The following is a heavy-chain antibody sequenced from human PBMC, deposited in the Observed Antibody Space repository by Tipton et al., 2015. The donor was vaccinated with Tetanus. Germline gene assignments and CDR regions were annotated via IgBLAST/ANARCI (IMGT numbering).Heavy chain of an antibody. CDR2: INQRGT. D-gene: IGHD6-6*01. CDR1: GGSSSSFY. Sequence: TLSLTCEVSGGSSSSFYWSWIRQPPGGGLEWIGEINQRGTTYNPSLNRRATISVDSSATQLSLIITSMTAADAAVYYCARDQGGGRVVRLNWFGPWGQGAVVTVSS. J-gene: IGHJ5*02. CDR3: ARDQGGGRVVRLNWFGP. V-gene: IGHV4-34*01.